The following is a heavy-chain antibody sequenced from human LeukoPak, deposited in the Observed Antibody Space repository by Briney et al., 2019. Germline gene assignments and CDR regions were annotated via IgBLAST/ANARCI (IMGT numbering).Heavy chain of an antibody. Sequence: SETPSLTCTVSGGSISSGSYYWSWIRQPAGKGLEWIGRIYTSGSTNYNPSLKSRVTISVDTSKNQFSLKLSSVTAADTAVYYCARGSARYDSNWFDPWGQGTLVTVSS. CDR1: GGSISSGSYY. CDR2: IYTSGST. J-gene: IGHJ5*02. CDR3: ARGSARYDSNWFDP. V-gene: IGHV4-61*02. D-gene: IGHD3-3*01.